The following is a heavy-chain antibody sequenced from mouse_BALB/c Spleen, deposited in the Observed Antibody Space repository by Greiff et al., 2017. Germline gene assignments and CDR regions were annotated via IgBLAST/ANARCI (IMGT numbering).Heavy chain of an antibody. V-gene: IGHV5-9*03. D-gene: IGHD2-1*01. J-gene: IGHJ3*01. Sequence: EVHLVESGGGLVKPGGSLKLSCAASGFTFSSYTMSWVRQTPEKRLEWVATISSGGGNTYYPDSVKGRFTISRDNAKNNLYLQMSSLRSEDTALYYCASRNYGFAYWGQGTLVTVSA. CDR1: GFTFSSYT. CDR2: ISSGGGNT. CDR3: ASRNYGFAY.